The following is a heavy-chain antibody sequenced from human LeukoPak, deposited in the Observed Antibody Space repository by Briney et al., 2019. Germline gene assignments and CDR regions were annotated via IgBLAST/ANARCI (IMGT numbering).Heavy chain of an antibody. Sequence: GGSLRLSCAASGFTFSSYSMNWVRQAPGKGLEWVSYISSSSTIYYADSVKGRFTISRDNAKNSLYLQMNSLRAEDTAVYYCARVLHKRNYDSSTYYGYWGQGTLVTVSS. CDR3: ARVLHKRNYDSSTYYGY. J-gene: IGHJ4*02. V-gene: IGHV3-48*01. CDR2: ISSSSTI. D-gene: IGHD3-22*01. CDR1: GFTFSSYS.